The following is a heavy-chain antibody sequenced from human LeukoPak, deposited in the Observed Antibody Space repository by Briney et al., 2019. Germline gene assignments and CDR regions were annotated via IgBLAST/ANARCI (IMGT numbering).Heavy chain of an antibody. Sequence: GGSLRLSCAASGFTFSDYWMNWVRQAPGKGLEWVANIKEDGSVKYYVDSVRGRFTISRDNAKNSLYLQMNSLRAEDSAVYYCARYHWNDVAYWGQGTLVTVSS. CDR3: ARYHWNDVAY. D-gene: IGHD1-1*01. CDR1: GFTFSDYW. V-gene: IGHV3-7*01. J-gene: IGHJ4*02. CDR2: IKEDGSVK.